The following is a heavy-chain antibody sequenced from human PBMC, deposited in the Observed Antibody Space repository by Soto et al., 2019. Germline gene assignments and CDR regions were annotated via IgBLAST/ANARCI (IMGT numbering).Heavy chain of an antibody. Sequence: QVQLQESGPGLVKPSQTLSLTCTVSGGSISSGGYYWSWIRQHPGKGLEWIGYIYYSGSTYYNPSLKSRVTITVDTYENQFSLKLSSVTASDTAVYYCARIVYDYVLFSYRYIDYGGQGTLVTVSS. V-gene: IGHV4-31*03. CDR2: IYYSGST. D-gene: IGHD3-16*02. CDR1: GGSISSGGYY. CDR3: ARIVYDYVLFSYRYIDY. J-gene: IGHJ4*02.